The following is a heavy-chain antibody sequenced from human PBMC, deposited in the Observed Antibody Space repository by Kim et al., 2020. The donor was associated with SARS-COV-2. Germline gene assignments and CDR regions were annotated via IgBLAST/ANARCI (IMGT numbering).Heavy chain of an antibody. J-gene: IGHJ4*02. CDR1: GFTFGDFG. CDR3: TRAITHPGLHFDY. D-gene: IGHD3-10*01. Sequence: GGSLRLSCTTSGFTFGDFGMTWFRQAPGKGLEWVGYIRSKAYGGTTNFAASVEGRFTISRDDSKSIAYLQMNSLKAEDTGVYHCTRAITHPGLHFDYWGQGTLVTVSS. V-gene: IGHV3-49*03. CDR2: IRSKAYGGTT.